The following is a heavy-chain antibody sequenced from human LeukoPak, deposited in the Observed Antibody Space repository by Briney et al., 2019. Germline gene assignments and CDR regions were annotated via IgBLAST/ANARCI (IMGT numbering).Heavy chain of an antibody. V-gene: IGHV4-59*01. CDR2: IYYSGST. J-gene: IGHJ3*02. CDR3: ARRISRADAFDI. Sequence: SETLSLSCTVSGDSISSYYWSWIRQPPGKGLEWIGYIYYSGSTNYNPSLKSRVTISVDTSKNQFSLKLSSVTAADTAVYYCARRISRADAFDIWGQGTMVTVSS. D-gene: IGHD3-3*02. CDR1: GDSISSYY.